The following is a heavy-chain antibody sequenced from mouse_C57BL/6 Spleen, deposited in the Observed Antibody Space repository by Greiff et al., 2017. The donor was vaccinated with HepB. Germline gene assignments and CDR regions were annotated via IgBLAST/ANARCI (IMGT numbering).Heavy chain of an antibody. CDR1: GFTFSDYY. Sequence: EVKLMESGGGLVQPGGSLKLSCAASGFTFSDYYMYWVRQTPEKRLEWVAYISNGGGSTYYPDTVKGRFTISRDNAKNTLYLQMSRLKSEDTAMYYCARRYYGSSFDYWGQGTTLTVSS. V-gene: IGHV5-12*01. CDR2: ISNGGGST. CDR3: ARRYYGSSFDY. J-gene: IGHJ2*01. D-gene: IGHD1-1*01.